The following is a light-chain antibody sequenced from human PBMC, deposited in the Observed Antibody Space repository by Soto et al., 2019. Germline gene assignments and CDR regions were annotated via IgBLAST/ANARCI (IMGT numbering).Light chain of an antibody. Sequence: QSVLTQPASVSGSPGQSITISCTGTSSDVGGYKYVSWYQHHPGKAPKLMIYEVSNRPSGVSNRFSGSKSGNTASLTISGLQTEDEADYYCCSYAGSYTYVFGTGTKLTVL. CDR2: EVS. CDR3: CSYAGSYTYV. J-gene: IGLJ1*01. V-gene: IGLV2-14*01. CDR1: SSDVGGYKY.